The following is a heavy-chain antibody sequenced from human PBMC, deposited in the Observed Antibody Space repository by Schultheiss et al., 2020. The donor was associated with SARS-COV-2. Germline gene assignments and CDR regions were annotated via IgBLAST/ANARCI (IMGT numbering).Heavy chain of an antibody. CDR2: IYYSGST. CDR1: GGSISSSSYY. J-gene: IGHJ4*02. D-gene: IGHD3-3*02. V-gene: IGHV4-39*01. Sequence: SETLSLTCTVSGGSISSSSYYWGWIRQPPGKGLEWIGSIYYSGSTYYNPSLKSRVTISVDTSKNQFSLKLSSVTAADTAVYYCARHRTISSPYDYWGQGTLVTVSS. CDR3: ARHRTISSPYDY.